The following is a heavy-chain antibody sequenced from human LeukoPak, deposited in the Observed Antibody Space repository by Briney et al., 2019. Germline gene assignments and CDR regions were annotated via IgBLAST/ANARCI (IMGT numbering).Heavy chain of an antibody. CDR3: ARDTPYYYDSSGYPYFDY. D-gene: IGHD3-22*01. CDR1: GYSISSGYY. Sequence: PSETLSLTCTVSGYSISSGYYWGWIRQPPGKGLEWIGSIYHSGSTYYNPSLKSRVTISVDTSKNQFSLKLSSVTAADTAVYYCARDTPYYYDSSGYPYFDYWGQGTLVTVSS. J-gene: IGHJ4*02. V-gene: IGHV4-38-2*02. CDR2: IYHSGST.